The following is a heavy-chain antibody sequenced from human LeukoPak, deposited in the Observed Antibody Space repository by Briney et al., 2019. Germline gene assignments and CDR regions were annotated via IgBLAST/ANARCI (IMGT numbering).Heavy chain of an antibody. Sequence: GGSLRLSCAASGFTFSDYGMNWVRQAPGKGLEWLSGISPRGGGTYYADSVKGRFTISRDNSKNTLYLQMNSLRAEDTAVYYCAKMGGTGYYGSGSYYNVRSTTYYFDYWGQGTLVTVSS. CDR2: ISPRGGGT. V-gene: IGHV3-23*01. CDR3: AKMGGTGYYGSGSYYNVRSTTYYFDY. D-gene: IGHD3-10*01. CDR1: GFTFSDYG. J-gene: IGHJ4*02.